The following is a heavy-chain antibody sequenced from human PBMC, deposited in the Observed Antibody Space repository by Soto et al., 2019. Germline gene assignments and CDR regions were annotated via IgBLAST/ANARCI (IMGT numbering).Heavy chain of an antibody. V-gene: IGHV5-10-1*01. D-gene: IGHD6-13*01. J-gene: IGHJ5*02. CDR1: GYSFTSYW. CDR3: ARHGGQQPLRQDWFDP. Sequence: PGESLKISCKGSGYSFTSYWISWVRQMPGKGLEWMGRIDPSDSYTNYSPSFQGHVTISADKSISTAYLQWSSLKASDTAMYYCARHGGQQPLRQDWFDPWGQGTLVTVSS. CDR2: IDPSDSYT.